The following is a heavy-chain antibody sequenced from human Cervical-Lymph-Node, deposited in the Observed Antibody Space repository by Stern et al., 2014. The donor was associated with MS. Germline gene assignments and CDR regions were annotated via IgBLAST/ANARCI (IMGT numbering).Heavy chain of an antibody. J-gene: IGHJ5*02. D-gene: IGHD5-24*01. CDR1: GSTVNSNY. Sequence: LQPGGSLRLSCAASGSTVNSNYMTWVRQAPGKGLEWVSIFYSGISTYYAESVKGRFSFSIDNSKNTLFLHMNNLRVEDTAMYYCTREMAARRLDPWGQGTLVIVSA. CDR3: TREMAARRLDP. V-gene: IGHV3-66*01. CDR2: FYSGIST.